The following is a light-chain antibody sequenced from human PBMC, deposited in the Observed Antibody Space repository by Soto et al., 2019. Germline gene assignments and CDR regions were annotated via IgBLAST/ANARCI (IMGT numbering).Light chain of an antibody. CDR1: SSDVGGYNY. CDR2: GVS. V-gene: IGLV2-14*01. J-gene: IGLJ2*01. CDR3: SSYTSSSTLI. Sequence: QSALTQPASVSGSPGQSITISCAGTSSDVGGYNYVSWYQQHPGKAPKLMIYGVSNRPSGISHRFSGSKSGNTASLTISGLQAEDEADYYCSSYTSSSTLIFGGGTKLTVL.